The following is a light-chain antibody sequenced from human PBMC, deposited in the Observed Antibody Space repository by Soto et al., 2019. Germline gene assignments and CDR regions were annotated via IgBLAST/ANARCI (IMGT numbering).Light chain of an antibody. J-gene: IGLJ1*01. CDR2: EVT. V-gene: IGLV2-8*01. Sequence: QAVVTQPPSASGSPGQSVTISCIGTSSDVGRYNYVSWYQHHPGKAPKLIIYEVTKRPSGVPDRFSGSKSANTASLTVSGLQADDEADYYCSSYVGSNNYVFGTGTQLTVL. CDR1: SSDVGRYNY. CDR3: SSYVGSNNYV.